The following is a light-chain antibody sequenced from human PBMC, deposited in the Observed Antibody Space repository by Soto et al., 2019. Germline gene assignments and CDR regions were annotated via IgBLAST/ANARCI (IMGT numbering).Light chain of an antibody. J-gene: IGKJ2*01. CDR2: DAS. V-gene: IGKV3-11*01. CDR3: QQRSNWPPYT. Sequence: EIVLTQSPATLSLSPGVRATLSCRASQSVRSYLAWYQQKPGQAPRLLIYDASNRATGIPARFSGSGSGTDFTLTSSSLEPEDFAVYYCQQRSNWPPYTFGQGTKLEIK. CDR1: QSVRSY.